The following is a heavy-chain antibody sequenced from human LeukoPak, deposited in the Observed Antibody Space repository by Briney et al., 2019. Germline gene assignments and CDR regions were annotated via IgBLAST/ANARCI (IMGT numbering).Heavy chain of an antibody. J-gene: IGHJ4*02. D-gene: IGHD3-3*01. CDR3: AREREPYYDFWSGYYGDQPFDY. Sequence: ASVKVSCKASGGTFSSYAISWVRQAPGQGLEWMGWISAYNGNTNYAQKLQGRVTMTTDTSTSTAYMELRSLRSDDTAVYYCAREREPYYDFWSGYYGDQPFDYWGQGTLVTVSS. CDR2: ISAYNGNT. V-gene: IGHV1-18*01. CDR1: GGTFSSYA.